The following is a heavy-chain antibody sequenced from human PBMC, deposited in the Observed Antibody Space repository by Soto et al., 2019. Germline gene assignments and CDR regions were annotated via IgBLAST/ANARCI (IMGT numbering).Heavy chain of an antibody. CDR3: ARALRGPYYD. D-gene: IGHD3-10*01. J-gene: IGHJ4*02. V-gene: IGHV1-18*04. CDR1: GYTFTSYY. CDR2: ISAYNGNT. Sequence: ASVKVSCKASGYTFTSYYMHWVRQAPGQGLEWMGWISAYNGNTNYAQKLQGRVTMTTDTSTSTAYMELRSLRSDDTAVYYCARALRGPYYDWGQGTLVTVSS.